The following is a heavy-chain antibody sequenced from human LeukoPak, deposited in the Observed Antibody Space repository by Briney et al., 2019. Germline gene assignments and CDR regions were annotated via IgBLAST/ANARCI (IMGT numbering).Heavy chain of an antibody. J-gene: IGHJ4*02. CDR1: GFTFSTYW. V-gene: IGHV3-21*01. Sequence: GGSLRLSCAASGFTFSTYWMSWVRQAPGKGLEWVSSISGSSRHKYYADSVKGRFTISRDNAKNSLYLQMNSLRAEDTAVYYCARTANFAAGYYIDYWGQGTLVTVSS. CDR3: ARTANFAAGYYIDY. CDR2: ISGSSRHK. D-gene: IGHD3-3*01.